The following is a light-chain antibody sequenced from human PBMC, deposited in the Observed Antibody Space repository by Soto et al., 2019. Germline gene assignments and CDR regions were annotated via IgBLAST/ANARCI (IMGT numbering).Light chain of an antibody. CDR1: QSLTTRY. J-gene: IGKJ2*01. CDR2: GAS. V-gene: IGKV3-20*01. Sequence: IVLTQSPGTLSLSPGETATLSCRASQSLTTRYLAWYQQKPGQAPRLLIYGASNRATGTPYRFSGSGSGTDFTLTISSLEPEDFAVYFCQQYASSVVYTFGKGTKLEIK. CDR3: QQYASSVVYT.